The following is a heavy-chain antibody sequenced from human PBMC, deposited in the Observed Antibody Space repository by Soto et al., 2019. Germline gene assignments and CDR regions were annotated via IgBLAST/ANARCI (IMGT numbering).Heavy chain of an antibody. CDR1: GFTFSSYG. D-gene: IGHD3-9*01. CDR3: AIALTGYYLHYYYYMDV. Sequence: QVQLVESGGGVVQPGRSLRLSCAASGFTFSSYGMHWVRQAPGKGLEWVAVIWYDGSNKYYADSVKGRFTISRDNSKNTLYLQMNSLRAEDTAVYYCAIALTGYYLHYYYYMDVWGKGTTVTVSS. CDR2: IWYDGSNK. J-gene: IGHJ6*03. V-gene: IGHV3-33*01.